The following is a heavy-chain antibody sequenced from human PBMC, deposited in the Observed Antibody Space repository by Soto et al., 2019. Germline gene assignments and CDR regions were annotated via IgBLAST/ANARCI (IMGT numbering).Heavy chain of an antibody. Sequence: TGGSLRLSCAASGFTFSSYAMSWVRQAPGKGLEWVSAISGSGGSTYYADSVKGRFTISRDNSKNTLYLQMNSLRAEDTAVYYCARNYDILTGYYSQFDYWGQGTLVTVSS. V-gene: IGHV3-23*01. CDR3: ARNYDILTGYYSQFDY. CDR2: ISGSGGST. J-gene: IGHJ4*02. CDR1: GFTFSSYA. D-gene: IGHD3-9*01.